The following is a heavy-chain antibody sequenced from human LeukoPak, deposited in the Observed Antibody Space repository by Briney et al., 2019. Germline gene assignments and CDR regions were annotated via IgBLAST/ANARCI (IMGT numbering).Heavy chain of an antibody. Sequence: GASVKVSCKASGDSVRSYGITWVRQAPGQGLEWMGWISDYDGNTNYAQKLQGRVTMTTDTSTSTAYMELRSLRSDDTAVYYCARASGGSSGWYRGDYWGQGTLVTVSS. CDR1: GDSVRSYG. CDR3: ARASGGSSGWYRGDY. D-gene: IGHD6-19*01. J-gene: IGHJ4*02. V-gene: IGHV1-18*01. CDR2: ISDYDGNT.